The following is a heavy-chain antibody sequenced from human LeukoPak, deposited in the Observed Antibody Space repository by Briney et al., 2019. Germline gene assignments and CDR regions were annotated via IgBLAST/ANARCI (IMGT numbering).Heavy chain of an antibody. Sequence: SGPTLVHPTPTLTLTCTFSGFSLSASGVGVGWIRQPPGKALEWLAVIFWDDDKRYSPSLKSRLTITKDTSKNQVVHTMTNMDPVDAATYFCAHRPYPHYYASGSYAHWGQGALVTVSS. CDR2: IFWDDDK. CDR1: GFSLSASGVG. J-gene: IGHJ4*02. V-gene: IGHV2-5*02. CDR3: AHRPYPHYYASGSYAH. D-gene: IGHD3-10*01.